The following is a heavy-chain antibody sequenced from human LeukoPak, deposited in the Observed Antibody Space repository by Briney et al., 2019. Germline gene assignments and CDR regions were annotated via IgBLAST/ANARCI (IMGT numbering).Heavy chain of an antibody. D-gene: IGHD4/OR15-4a*01. CDR3: ASSSLTAFDAFDI. V-gene: IGHV4-39*02. CDR2: MFYSGST. Sequence: PSETLSLTCAVYGGSFSGYYWGWIRQPPGKGLEWIASMFYSGSTYHNPSLKSRATISADTPRNHFSLKLNSVTAADTAVYYCASSSLTAFDAFDIWGQGTMATVSS. J-gene: IGHJ3*02. CDR1: GGSFSGYY.